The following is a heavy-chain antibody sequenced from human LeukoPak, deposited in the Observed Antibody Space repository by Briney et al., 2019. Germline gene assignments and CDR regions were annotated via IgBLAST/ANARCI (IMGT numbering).Heavy chain of an antibody. CDR3: ARDVRLSSGTQSYYYYGMDV. V-gene: IGHV3-30-3*01. Sequence: GGSLRLSCAASGFTFSSYAMHWVRQAPGKGLEWVAVISYDGSNKYYADSVKGRFTISRDNSKSTLYLQMNSLRAEDTAVYYCARDVRLSSGTQSYYYYGMDVWGQGATVTVSS. CDR2: ISYDGSNK. CDR1: GFTFSSYA. D-gene: IGHD3-22*01. J-gene: IGHJ6*02.